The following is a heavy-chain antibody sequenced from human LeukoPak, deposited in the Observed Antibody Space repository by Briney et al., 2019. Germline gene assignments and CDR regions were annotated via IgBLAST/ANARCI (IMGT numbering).Heavy chain of an antibody. J-gene: IGHJ6*02. CDR2: IIPIFGTA. D-gene: IGHD5-18*01. CDR1: GGTFSSYA. Sequence: SVKVSCKASGGTFSSYAISWVRQAPGQGLEWMGGIIPIFGTANYAQKFQGRVTITADESTSTAYMELSSLRSEDTAVYYCARDLQLWNYGMDVWGQGTTVTVSS. V-gene: IGHV1-69*13. CDR3: ARDLQLWNYGMDV.